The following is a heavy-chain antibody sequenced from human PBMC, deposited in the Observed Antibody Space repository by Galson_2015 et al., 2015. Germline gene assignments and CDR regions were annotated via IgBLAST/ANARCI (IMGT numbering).Heavy chain of an antibody. CDR3: ARGKTTEAAAGIGQWLVPYYFDY. J-gene: IGHJ4*02. D-gene: IGHD6-13*01. CDR1: GGSISGYY. CDR2: IYYSGST. Sequence: ETLSLTCTVSGGSISGYYWSWIRQPPGKGLEWIGYIYYSGSTNYNPSLKSRVTISVDTSKNQFSLKLSSVTAADTAVYYCARGKTTEAAAGIGQWLVPYYFDYWGQGTLVTVSS. V-gene: IGHV4-59*01.